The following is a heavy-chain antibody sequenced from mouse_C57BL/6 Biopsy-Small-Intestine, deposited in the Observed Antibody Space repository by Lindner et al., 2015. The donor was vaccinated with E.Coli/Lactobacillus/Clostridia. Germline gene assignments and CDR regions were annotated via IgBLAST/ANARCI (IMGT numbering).Heavy chain of an antibody. J-gene: IGHJ1*01. Sequence: SVKVSCKASGYTLTDYYMHWVRQAPGQGLEWLGRIHANSGDTKYSQKFQGRVTMTRDTSTNTAYMVLSSLRSDDTAVYYCARDRRSGGNSNIGHLYAMDVWGQGTTVTVSS. CDR3: ARDRRSGGNSNIGHLYAMDV. CDR1: GYTLTDYY. V-gene: IGHV1-84*02. CDR2: IHANSGDT. D-gene: IGHD1-1*02.